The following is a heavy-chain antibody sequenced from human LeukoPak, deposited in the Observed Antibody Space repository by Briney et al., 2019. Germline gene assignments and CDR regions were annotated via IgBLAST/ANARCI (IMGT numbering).Heavy chain of an antibody. J-gene: IGHJ5*02. CDR2: IYYSGST. CDR3: ARAIVVVITNWFDP. Sequence: PSQTLSLTCTVSGGSISSGDYYWSWIRQPPGKGPEWIGYIYYSGSTYYNPSLKSRVTISVDTSNTQFSLKLSSETAADTAVYYCARAIVVVITNWFDPWGQGTLVTVSS. CDR1: GGSISSGDYY. V-gene: IGHV4-30-4*01. D-gene: IGHD3-22*01.